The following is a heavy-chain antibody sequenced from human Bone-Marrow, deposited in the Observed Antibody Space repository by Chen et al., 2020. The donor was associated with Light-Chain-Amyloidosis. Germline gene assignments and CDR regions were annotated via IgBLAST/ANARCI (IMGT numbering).Heavy chain of an antibody. Sequence: HLVESGGGLVQPGGSLRLSCAGSGLRFSDYSMNWVRQAPGKGLEWLSYINRSGRSIHYADSVKGRITISRDNGKNSLYLQMNSLRAEDTATYYCAREGVGDTDAFDIWGQGTMI. D-gene: IGHD1-26*01. J-gene: IGHJ3*02. V-gene: IGHV3-48*01. CDR3: AREGVGDTDAFDI. CDR2: INRSGRSI. CDR1: GLRFSDYS.